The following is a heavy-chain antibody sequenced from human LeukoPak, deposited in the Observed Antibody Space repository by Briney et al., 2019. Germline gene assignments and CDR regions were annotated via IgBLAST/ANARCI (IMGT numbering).Heavy chain of an antibody. CDR2: ISGSGGST. D-gene: IGHD2-8*01. V-gene: IGHV3-23*01. J-gene: IGHJ4*02. Sequence: GGSLRLSCAASGFTFSSYAMSWVRQAPGKGLEWVSAISGSGGSTYYADPVKGRFTISRDNSKNTLYLQMNSLRAEDTAVYYCAKASIVLMVYATFDYWGQGTLVTVSS. CDR1: GFTFSSYA. CDR3: AKASIVLMVYATFDY.